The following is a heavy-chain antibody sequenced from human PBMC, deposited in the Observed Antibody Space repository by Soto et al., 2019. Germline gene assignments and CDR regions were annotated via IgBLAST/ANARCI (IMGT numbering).Heavy chain of an antibody. Sequence: ASVKVSCKASGYTFTSCYMHWVRQAPGQGLEWMGIINPSGGSTSYAQKFQGRVTMTRDTSTSTVYMELSSLRSEDTAVYYCARVETVSAAGTEVDYWGQGTLVTVSS. V-gene: IGHV1-46*01. CDR2: INPSGGST. CDR1: GYTFTSCY. CDR3: ARVETVSAAGTEVDY. D-gene: IGHD6-13*01. J-gene: IGHJ4*02.